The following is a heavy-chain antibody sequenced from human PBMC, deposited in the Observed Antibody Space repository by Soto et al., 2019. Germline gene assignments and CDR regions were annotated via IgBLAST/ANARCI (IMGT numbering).Heavy chain of an antibody. CDR2: IYYSGST. CDR3: ARHTEDTAMAKRVDYYYYGMDV. D-gene: IGHD5-18*01. J-gene: IGHJ6*02. V-gene: IGHV4-39*01. CDR1: GGSISSSSYY. Sequence: SESLSLTCTVSGGSISSSSYYWGWIRQPPGKGLEWIGSIYYSGSTYYNPSLKSRVTISVDTSKNQFSLKLSSVTAADTAVYYCARHTEDTAMAKRVDYYYYGMDVWGQGTPVTVSS.